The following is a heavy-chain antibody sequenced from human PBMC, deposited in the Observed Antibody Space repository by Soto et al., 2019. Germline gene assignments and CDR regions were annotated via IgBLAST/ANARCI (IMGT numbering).Heavy chain of an antibody. V-gene: IGHV1-46*01. CDR2: INPSGGGT. J-gene: IGHJ4*02. Sequence: ASVKVSCKASGYTFTSYYMHWVRQAPGQGLEWMGIINPSGGGTSYAQKFQGRVTMTRDTSTRTVYMELSSLRSEDTAVYYCARAGGAARSSFDYWGKGTLVTVSS. CDR3: ARAGGAARSSFDY. CDR1: GYTFTSYY. D-gene: IGHD6-6*01.